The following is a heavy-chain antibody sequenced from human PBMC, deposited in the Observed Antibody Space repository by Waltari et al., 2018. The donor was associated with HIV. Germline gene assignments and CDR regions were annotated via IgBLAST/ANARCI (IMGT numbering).Heavy chain of an antibody. V-gene: IGHV2-70*15. CDR2: IDWDDDK. J-gene: IGHJ4*02. D-gene: IGHD1-1*01. Sequence: QVTLRESGPALVKPTQTLTLTCTFSGFSLRTSGMSVSWIRQPPGKALEWLARIDWDDDKYYTTSLKTRLSISRDTSKNQVVLTMTSMDPVDTATYYCARGRLQHDYWGQGTLVTVSS. CDR1: GFSLRTSGMS. CDR3: ARGRLQHDY.